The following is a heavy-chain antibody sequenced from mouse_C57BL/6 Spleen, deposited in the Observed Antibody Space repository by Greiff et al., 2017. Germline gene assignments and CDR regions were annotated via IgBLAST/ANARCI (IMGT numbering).Heavy chain of an antibody. D-gene: IGHD2-5*01. J-gene: IGHJ3*01. CDR1: GYTFTDYY. Sequence: VKVVESGAELVRPGASVKLSCKASGYTFTDYYINWVKQRPGQGLEWIARIYPGSGNTYYNEKFKGKATLTAEKSSSTAYMQLSILTSEDSAVYFCARGSNSFAYWGQGTLVTVSA. CDR2: IYPGSGNT. V-gene: IGHV1-76*01. CDR3: ARGSNSFAY.